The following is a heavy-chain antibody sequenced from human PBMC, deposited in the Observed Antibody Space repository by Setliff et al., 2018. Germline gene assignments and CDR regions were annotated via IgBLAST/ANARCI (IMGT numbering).Heavy chain of an antibody. CDR1: GYPFTSYD. D-gene: IGHD3-3*01. Sequence: ASVKVSCKASGYPFTSYDIHWLRLTSGQGLEWMGRLNPSSGDTGFAPKFQGRVTVTRDTSINTANMELSRLTSEDTAVYYCARGRTRTSTIFGIVSLSPWGDGTTVTVSS. CDR2: LNPSSGDT. V-gene: IGHV1-8*02. J-gene: IGHJ6*04. CDR3: ARGRTRTSTIFGIVSLSP.